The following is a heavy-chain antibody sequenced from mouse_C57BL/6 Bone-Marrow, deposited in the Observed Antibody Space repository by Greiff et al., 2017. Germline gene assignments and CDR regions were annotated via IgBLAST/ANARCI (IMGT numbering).Heavy chain of an antibody. CDR3: ARDYPYAMDY. Sequence: VQLQQPGAELVMPGASVKLSCKASGYTFTSYWMHWVKQRPGQGLEWIGEIDPSDSYTNYNQKFKGKSTLTVDKSSSTAYMQRSSLTSEDSAVYYCARDYPYAMDYWGQGTSVTVSS. J-gene: IGHJ4*01. V-gene: IGHV1-69*01. D-gene: IGHD2-4*01. CDR1: GYTFTSYW. CDR2: IDPSDSYT.